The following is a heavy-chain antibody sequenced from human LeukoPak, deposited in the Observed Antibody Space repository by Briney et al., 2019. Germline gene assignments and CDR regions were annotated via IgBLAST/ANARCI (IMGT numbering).Heavy chain of an antibody. J-gene: IGHJ6*02. CDR1: VFTFSRYD. CDR3: AKAITGMRCCLVV. CDR2: SGTGGST. D-gene: IGHD1-1*01. V-gene: IGHV3-23*01. Sequence: GGFLRLSCAACVFTFSRYDMRWVREAPGKAREWLSNSGTGGSTYYPDSVKGRTTISRDNSKNMLYVQMNNLEAEDTAVYYCAKAITGMRCCLVVWGQGTTVTVSS.